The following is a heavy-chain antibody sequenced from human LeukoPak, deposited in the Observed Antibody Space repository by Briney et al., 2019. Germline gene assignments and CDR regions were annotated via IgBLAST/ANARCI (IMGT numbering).Heavy chain of an antibody. CDR3: ARDLGTRKSIAFAD. V-gene: IGHV3-21*01. J-gene: IGHJ4*02. Sequence: GGSLRLSCAASGFSFSSYRMNWVRQAPGKGLEWVASISSNNGYIYYADSVKGRFTISRDNGENSLHVQMNSLRAEDAAVYYCARDLGTRKSIAFADWGQGTLATVSS. D-gene: IGHD6-6*01. CDR2: ISSNNGYI. CDR1: GFSFSSYR.